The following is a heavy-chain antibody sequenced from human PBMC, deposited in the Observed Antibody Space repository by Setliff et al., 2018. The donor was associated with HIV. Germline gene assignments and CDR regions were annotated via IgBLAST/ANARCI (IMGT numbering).Heavy chain of an antibody. CDR1: GGSFSGYY. J-gene: IGHJ5*02. CDR3: ARDIWAYGLMGS. V-gene: IGHV4-34*01. D-gene: IGHD4-17*01. CDR2: INHSGST. Sequence: SETLSLTCAVYGGSFSGYYWSWIRQPPGKGLEWIGEINHSGSTNYNPSLKSRVTISVDTSMDQFSLKLTSVTAADTAVYYCARDIWAYGLMGSWGQGTLVTVSS.